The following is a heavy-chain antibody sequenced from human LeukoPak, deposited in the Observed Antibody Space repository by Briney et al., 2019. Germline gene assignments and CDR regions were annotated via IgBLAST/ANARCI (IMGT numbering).Heavy chain of an antibody. CDR3: ARGGSGGNHYMDV. V-gene: IGHV1-2*02. CDR1: GYTFTAYY. D-gene: IGHD2-15*01. CDR2: INPNSGST. J-gene: IGHJ6*03. Sequence: ASVKVSCKASGYTFTAYYMHWVRQAPGQGLEWMGWINPNSGSTNYAQKLQGRVTMTTDTSTSTAYMELRSLRSDDTAVYYCARGGSGGNHYMDVWGKGTTVTISS.